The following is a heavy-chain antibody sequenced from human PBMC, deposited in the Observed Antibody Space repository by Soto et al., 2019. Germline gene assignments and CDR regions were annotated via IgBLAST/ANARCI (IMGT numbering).Heavy chain of an antibody. D-gene: IGHD3-16*01. J-gene: IGHJ4*02. CDR2: ISGGGST. V-gene: IGHV3-53*01. CDR1: GFTVSSNY. Sequence: EVQLVESGGGLIQPGGSLRLSCAASGFTVSSNYMSWVRQAPGKGLEWVSLISGGGSTYYSDSVKGRFTISRDNYKNTLNLVMKSLRADDTAVYYCARGSPSMTYFGEYYFDFWGQGSLVTVSS. CDR3: ARGSPSMTYFGEYYFDF.